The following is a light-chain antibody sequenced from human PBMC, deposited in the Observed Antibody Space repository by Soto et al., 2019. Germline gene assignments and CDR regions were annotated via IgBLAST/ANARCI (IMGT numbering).Light chain of an antibody. V-gene: IGKV3-20*01. CDR3: LQYGSTPGT. J-gene: IGKJ1*01. Sequence: EIVLTQSPGTLSLSPGERATLSCRASQSIPNSYLSWYQHKPGQAPRLLIHGASSRATGTPDRFSGSGSGTDFILIIDRLEPEDFALYYCLQYGSTPGTFGQGTKVDLK. CDR1: QSIPNSY. CDR2: GAS.